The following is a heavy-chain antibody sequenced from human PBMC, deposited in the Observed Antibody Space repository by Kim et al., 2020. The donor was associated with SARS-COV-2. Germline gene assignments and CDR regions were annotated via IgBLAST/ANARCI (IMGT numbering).Heavy chain of an antibody. Sequence: GGSLRLSCAASGFKFDDYGMHWVRQAPGQGLEWVSFVSGDGGTTYYADSVKGRFTISRDNSKNSVDLQMNSLRTEDTALYYCTKDDYGASNDAFDIWGQG. D-gene: IGHD4-17*01. V-gene: IGHV3-43*02. J-gene: IGHJ3*02. CDR3: TKDDYGASNDAFDI. CDR2: VSGDGGTT. CDR1: GFKFDDYG.